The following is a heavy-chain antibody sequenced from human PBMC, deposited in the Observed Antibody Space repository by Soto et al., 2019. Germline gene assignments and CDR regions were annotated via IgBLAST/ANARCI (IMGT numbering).Heavy chain of an antibody. J-gene: IGHJ4*02. CDR1: GGSFSGYY. D-gene: IGHD3-9*01. CDR2: INHSGST. CDR3: ARHPLGLGPMTYFDD. V-gene: IGHV4-34*01. Sequence: PSETLSLTCAVYGGSFSGYYWSWIRQPPGKGLEWIGEINHSGSTNYNPSLKSRVTISVDTSKNQFSLKLSSVTAADTAVYYCARHPLGLGPMTYFDDWGQGTLVTVSS.